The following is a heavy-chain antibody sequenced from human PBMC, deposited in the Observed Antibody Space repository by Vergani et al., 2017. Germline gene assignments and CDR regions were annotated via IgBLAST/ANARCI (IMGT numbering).Heavy chain of an antibody. CDR3: ARGTTLLIAAAGRAWFDP. CDR1: GGSFSGYY. V-gene: IGHV4-34*01. J-gene: IGHJ5*02. CDR2: INHSGST. Sequence: QVQLQQWGAGLLKPSETLSLICAVYGGSFSGYYWSWIRQPPGKGLEWVGEINHSGSTNYNPSLKSRVTISVDTSKNQLSLKLSSVPAADTAVYYCARGTTLLIAAAGRAWFDPWGQGTLVTVSS. D-gene: IGHD6-13*01.